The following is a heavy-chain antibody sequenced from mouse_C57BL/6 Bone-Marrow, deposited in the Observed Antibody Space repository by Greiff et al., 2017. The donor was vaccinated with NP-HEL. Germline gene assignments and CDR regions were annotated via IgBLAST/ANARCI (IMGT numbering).Heavy chain of an antibody. D-gene: IGHD1-1*01. CDR3: TDYYGSTYYAMDY. CDR2: IDPETGGT. Sequence: VQLQQSGAELVRPGASVTLSCKASGYTFTDYEMHWVKQTPVHGLEWIGAIDPETGGTAYNQKFKGKAILTADKSPSTAYMELRSLTSEDSAVYYCTDYYGSTYYAMDYWGQGTSVTVSS. J-gene: IGHJ4*01. V-gene: IGHV1-15*01. CDR1: GYTFTDYE.